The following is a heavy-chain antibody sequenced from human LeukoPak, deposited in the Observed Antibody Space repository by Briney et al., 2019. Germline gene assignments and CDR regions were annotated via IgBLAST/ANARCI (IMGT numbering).Heavy chain of an antibody. J-gene: IGHJ4*02. CDR1: GGSISSYY. Sequence: SETLSLTCTVSGGSISSYYWSWIRQPAGKGLEWIGHIYTSGSTNYNPSLKSRVTMSVDTSKNQFSLKLSSVTAADTAVYYCARDDGDYVDRHFDYWGQGTLVTISS. CDR2: IYTSGST. D-gene: IGHD4-17*01. CDR3: ARDDGDYVDRHFDY. V-gene: IGHV4-4*07.